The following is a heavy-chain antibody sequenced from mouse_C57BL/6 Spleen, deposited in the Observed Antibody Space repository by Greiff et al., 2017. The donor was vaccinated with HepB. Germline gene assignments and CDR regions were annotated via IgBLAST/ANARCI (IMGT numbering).Heavy chain of an antibody. CDR2: IWSGGST. CDR3: ARDLLPYAMDY. J-gene: IGHJ4*01. D-gene: IGHD2-1*01. CDR1: GFSLTSYG. Sequence: VQLQQSGPGLVQPSQSLSLTCTVSGFSLTSYGVHWVRQSPGKGLEWLGVIWSGGSTDYNAAFISRLSISKDNSKSQVFFKMNSLQADDTAIYYCARDLLPYAMDYWGQGTSVTVSS. V-gene: IGHV2-2*01.